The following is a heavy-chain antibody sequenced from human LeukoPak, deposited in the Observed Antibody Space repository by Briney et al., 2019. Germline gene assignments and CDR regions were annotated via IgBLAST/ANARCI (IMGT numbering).Heavy chain of an antibody. D-gene: IGHD3-3*01. CDR2: ISNDGSRK. J-gene: IGHJ4*02. CDR3: ARDRAWNYFDY. V-gene: IGHV3-30*03. CDR1: GFTFSRHG. Sequence: GGSLRLSCAPSGFTFSRHGMHWVRQAPGKGLEWVAIISNDGSRKYYAHSVEGRFTISRDNSKNTLYLQIDSLRAEDTAVYYCARDRAWNYFDYWGQGTLVTVSS.